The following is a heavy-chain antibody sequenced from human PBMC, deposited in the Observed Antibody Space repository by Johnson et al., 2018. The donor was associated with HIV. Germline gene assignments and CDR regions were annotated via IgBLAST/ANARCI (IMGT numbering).Heavy chain of an antibody. CDR1: GFTFSSYG. D-gene: IGHD2-2*01. V-gene: IGHV3-30*02. CDR3: ARRCSSSSSSHGAFNI. CDR2: IRYDGSNK. J-gene: IGHJ3*02. Sequence: QMLLVESGGGVVQPGGSLRLSCAASGFTFSSYGMHWVRQAPGKGLEWVAFIRYDGSNKYYADSVKGRFTISRANSKNTLYLQMNRLRAEDTAWYECARRCSSSSSSHGAFNIWGQGKVVTVSS.